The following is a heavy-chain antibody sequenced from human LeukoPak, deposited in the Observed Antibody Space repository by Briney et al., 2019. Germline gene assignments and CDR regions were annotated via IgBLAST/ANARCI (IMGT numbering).Heavy chain of an antibody. J-gene: IGHJ6*03. V-gene: IGHV3-30*02. CDR2: IRFDGSNI. CDR3: ARDKSGGHYYLDV. D-gene: IGHD3-10*01. Sequence: GRSLRLSCAASGFTFSSYGMHWVRQAPGKGLEWLSFIRFDGSNIYYGDSVKGRFTISRDDSRNTLYLQMNSLRAEDTAVYYCARDKSGGHYYLDVWGKGTTVTVSS. CDR1: GFTFSSYG.